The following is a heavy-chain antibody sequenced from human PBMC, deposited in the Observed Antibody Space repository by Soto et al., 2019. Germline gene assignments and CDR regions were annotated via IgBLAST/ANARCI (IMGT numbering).Heavy chain of an antibody. CDR2: IIPIFGTA. D-gene: IGHD2-15*01. J-gene: IGHJ3*02. Sequence: SVKVSCKASGGTFSSYAISWVRQAPGQGLEWMGGIIPIFGTANYAQKFQGRVTITADESTSTAYMELSSLRSEDTAVYCCARRVAIDEAFDIWGQGTMVTVSS. CDR3: ARRVAIDEAFDI. V-gene: IGHV1-69*13. CDR1: GGTFSSYA.